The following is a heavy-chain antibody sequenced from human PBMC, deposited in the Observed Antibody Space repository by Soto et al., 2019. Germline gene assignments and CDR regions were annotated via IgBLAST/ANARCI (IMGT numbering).Heavy chain of an antibody. V-gene: IGHV6-1*01. Sequence: SQTLSLTCAISGDSVSSNSAAWNLIRQSPSRGLEWLGRTYYRSKWYNDYAVSVKSRITINPDTSKNQFSLQLNSVTPEDTAVYYCARDRVYCNSTSCYKGWFDPWGQGTLVTVSS. J-gene: IGHJ5*02. CDR2: TYYRSKWYN. D-gene: IGHD2-2*02. CDR1: GDSVSSNSAA. CDR3: ARDRVYCNSTSCYKGWFDP.